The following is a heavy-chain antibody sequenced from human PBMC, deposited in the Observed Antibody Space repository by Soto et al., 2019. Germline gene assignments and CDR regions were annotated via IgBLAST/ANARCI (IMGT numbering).Heavy chain of an antibody. D-gene: IGHD3-16*01. Sequence: SETLSLTCTVSGASVNDYNWNWVRQPLGKGLEWIGFIHYTGSRIFNPSLRSRVTMSVDVSQNQFSLRLTSVTAADTAIYYCARWGHPAVKAFDIWGQGTTVTASS. J-gene: IGHJ3*02. V-gene: IGHV4-59*02. CDR1: GASVNDYN. CDR2: IHYTGSR. CDR3: ARWGHPAVKAFDI.